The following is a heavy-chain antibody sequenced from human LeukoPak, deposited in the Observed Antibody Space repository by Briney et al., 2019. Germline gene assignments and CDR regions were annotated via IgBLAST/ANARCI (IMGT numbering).Heavy chain of an antibody. V-gene: IGHV3-7*01. J-gene: IGHJ4*02. Sequence: PGGSLRLSCAASGFTFSIYWMSWVRQAPGKGLEWVANIKQDGSEKYYVDSVKGRFTISRDNAKNSLYLQMNSLRAEDTAVYYCARSRGLVYWGQGTLVTVSS. CDR3: ARSRGLVY. D-gene: IGHD3-10*01. CDR1: GFTFSIYW. CDR2: IKQDGSEK.